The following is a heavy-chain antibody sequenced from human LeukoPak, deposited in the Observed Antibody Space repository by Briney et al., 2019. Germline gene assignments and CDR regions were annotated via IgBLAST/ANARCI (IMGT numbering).Heavy chain of an antibody. CDR3: ARGDYDSTEDY. J-gene: IGHJ4*02. CDR1: GFTFSSYA. Sequence: QSGGSPRLSCAASGFTFSSYAMSWVRQAPGKGLEWVSAISGSGGSTYYADSVKGRFTISRDNSKNTLYLQMNSLRAEDTAVYYCARGDYDSTEDYWGQGTLVTVSS. V-gene: IGHV3-23*01. CDR2: ISGSGGST. D-gene: IGHD3-22*01.